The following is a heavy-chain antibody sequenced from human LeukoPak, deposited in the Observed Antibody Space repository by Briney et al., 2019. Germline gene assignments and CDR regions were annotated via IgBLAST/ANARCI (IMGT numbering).Heavy chain of an antibody. V-gene: IGHV3-23*01. D-gene: IGHD3-22*01. J-gene: IGHJ4*02. CDR1: GFTFSSYA. Sequence: GGSLKPSCAASGFTFSSYAMSWVRQAPGKGLEWVSAISGSGGSTYYADSVKGRFTISRDNSKNTLYLQMNSLRAEDTAVYYCAKDPSYYDSSGYSTQYFDYWGQGTLVTVSS. CDR2: ISGSGGST. CDR3: AKDPSYYDSSGYSTQYFDY.